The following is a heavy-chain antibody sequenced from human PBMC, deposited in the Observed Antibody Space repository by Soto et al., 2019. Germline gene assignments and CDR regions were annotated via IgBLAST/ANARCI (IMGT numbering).Heavy chain of an antibody. J-gene: IGHJ6*02. CDR2: ISGGGGST. CDR3: AKAVTLVRGINPYSYGLDV. D-gene: IGHD3-10*01. CDR1: GFPFSSYF. V-gene: IGHV3-23*01. Sequence: GGSLRLSCAVSGFPFSSYFMTWVRQAPGKGLEWVSVISGGGGSTSYAESVKGRFTISRDNSENTLYLQMNSLRAEDTAVYYCAKAVTLVRGINPYSYGLDVWGQGTTVTVSS.